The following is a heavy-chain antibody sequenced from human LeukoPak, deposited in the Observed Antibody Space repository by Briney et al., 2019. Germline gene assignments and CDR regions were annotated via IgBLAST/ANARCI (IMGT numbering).Heavy chain of an antibody. CDR3: AREDYGDYMLGY. Sequence: RPSETLSLTCTVSGGSISSYYWSWIRQPPGKGLEWIGYIYYSGSTNYNPSLKSRVTISVDTSKNQFSLKLSSVTAADTAVYYCAREDYGDYMLGYWGQGTLVTVSS. D-gene: IGHD4-17*01. CDR2: IYYSGST. V-gene: IGHV4-59*01. J-gene: IGHJ4*02. CDR1: GGSISSYY.